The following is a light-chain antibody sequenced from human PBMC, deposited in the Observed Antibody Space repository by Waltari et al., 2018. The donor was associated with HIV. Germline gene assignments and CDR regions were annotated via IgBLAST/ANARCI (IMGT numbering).Light chain of an antibody. V-gene: IGLV1-47*01. CDR2: RNN. CDR1: SSTIGSNY. J-gene: IGLJ3*02. CDR3: AAWDDNLSGWV. Sequence: QSVLTQPPSASGTPGQSVTIPCSGSSSTIGSNYVYWYQQLPGTAPKLLIYRNNQRPSGVPDRFSGFKSGTSASLAISGLRSEDEADYYCAAWDDNLSGWVFGGGSKLTIL.